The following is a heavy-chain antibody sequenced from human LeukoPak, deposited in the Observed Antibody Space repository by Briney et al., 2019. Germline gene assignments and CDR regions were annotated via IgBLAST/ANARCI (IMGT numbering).Heavy chain of an antibody. D-gene: IGHD2-2*01. J-gene: IGHJ6*02. V-gene: IGHV3-21*01. CDR3: AREVGSTSGYYYGMDV. CDR1: GFTFSSYS. CDR2: ISSSSSYI. Sequence: GGSLRLSCAASGFTFSSYSMNWVRQAPGKGLEWVSSISSSSSYIYYADSVKGRFTISRGNAKNSLYLQMNSLRAEDTAVYYCAREVGSTSGYYYGMDVWGQGTTVTVSS.